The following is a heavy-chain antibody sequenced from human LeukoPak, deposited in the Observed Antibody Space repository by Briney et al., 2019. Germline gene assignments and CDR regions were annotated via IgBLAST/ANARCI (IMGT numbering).Heavy chain of an antibody. Sequence: GGSLRLSCAASGFTFSNAWMSWVRQAPGKGLEWVGRIKSKTDGCTTDYAAAVKDRVTIAREDAKNKVYLQMNSLKTEDTAVYYCTTDPPSPDYGDYVGDWGQGTLVTVSS. V-gene: IGHV3-15*01. CDR1: GFTFSNAW. CDR2: IKSKTDGCTT. J-gene: IGHJ1*01. D-gene: IGHD4-17*01. CDR3: TTDPPSPDYGDYVGD.